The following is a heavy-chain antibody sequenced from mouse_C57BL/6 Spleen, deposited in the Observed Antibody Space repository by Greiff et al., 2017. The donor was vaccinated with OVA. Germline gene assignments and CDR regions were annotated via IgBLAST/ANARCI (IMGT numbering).Heavy chain of an antibody. D-gene: IGHD2-3*01. CDR2: IDPSDSYT. V-gene: IGHV1-69*01. J-gene: IGHJ2*01. Sequence: QVQLQQPGAELVMPGASVKLSCKASGYTFTSYWMHWVKQRPGQGLEWIGEIDPSDSYTNYNQKFKGKSTLTVDKSSSTAYMQLSSLTSEDSAVYYCARYVGYYVVDYWGQGTTLTVSS. CDR3: ARYVGYYVVDY. CDR1: GYTFTSYW.